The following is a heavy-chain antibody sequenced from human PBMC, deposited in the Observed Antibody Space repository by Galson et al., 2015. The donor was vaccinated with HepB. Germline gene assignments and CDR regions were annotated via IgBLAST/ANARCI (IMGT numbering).Heavy chain of an antibody. D-gene: IGHD3-22*01. V-gene: IGHV2-70*11. CDR2: IDWDDDK. CDR1: GFSLSTSGMC. J-gene: IGHJ3*02. CDR3: ARSNQYYYDSSGYYSDPDAFDI. Sequence: PALVKPTQTLTLTCTFSGFSLSTSGMCVSWIRQPPGKALEWLACIDWDDDKYYSTSLKTRLTISKDTSKNQVVLTMTNMDPVDTATYYCARSNQYYYDSSGYYSDPDAFDIWGQGTMVTVSS.